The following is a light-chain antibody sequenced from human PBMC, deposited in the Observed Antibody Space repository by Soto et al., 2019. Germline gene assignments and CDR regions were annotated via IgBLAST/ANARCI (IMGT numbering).Light chain of an antibody. CDR1: SGHSNNA. J-gene: IGLJ2*01. CDR3: QTYDAGIQV. Sequence: QSVLTQSPSASASLGASVKLTCTLSSGHSNNAIAWHQQQPEKGPRYLMKVNSDGSHSKGDGIPDRFSGSSSGAERYLTISSLQSEDEADYYCQTYDAGIQVFGGGTQLTVL. CDR2: VNSDGSH. V-gene: IGLV4-69*01.